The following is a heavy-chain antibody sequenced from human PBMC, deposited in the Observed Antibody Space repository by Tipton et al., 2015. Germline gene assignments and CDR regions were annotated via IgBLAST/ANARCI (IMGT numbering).Heavy chain of an antibody. CDR2: IFSGGST. D-gene: IGHD3-3*01. V-gene: IGHV4-61*01. CDR3: ARGQDENTLGEYYTH. CDR1: GDSVNSGNYY. J-gene: IGHJ1*01. Sequence: TLSLTCTVSGDSVNSGNYYWSWIRQPPGKGLEWIGYIFSGGSTNSNPSVKSRVTISLTSNKQFSLEMTSVTAADTAIYYCARGQDENTLGEYYTHWGQGPLVTVSS.